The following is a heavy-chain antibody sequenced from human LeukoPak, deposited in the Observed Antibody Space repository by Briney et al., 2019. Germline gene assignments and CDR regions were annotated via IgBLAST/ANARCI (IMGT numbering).Heavy chain of an antibody. CDR2: IYYSGST. Sequence: WVRQAPGKGLEWIGSIYYSGSTYYNPSLKSRVTISVDTSKNQFSLKLSSVTAADTAVYYCARLTPSLSMVRGVAVDYWGQGTLVTVSS. J-gene: IGHJ4*02. D-gene: IGHD3-10*01. CDR3: ARLTPSLSMVRGVAVDY. V-gene: IGHV4-39*01.